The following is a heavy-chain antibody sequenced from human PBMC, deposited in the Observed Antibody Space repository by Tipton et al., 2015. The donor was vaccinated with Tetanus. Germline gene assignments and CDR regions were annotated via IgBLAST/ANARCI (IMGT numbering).Heavy chain of an antibody. J-gene: IGHJ4*02. V-gene: IGHV5-51*01. CDR2: IYPGDSDT. CDR3: ASPSLAYCGGDCLGGFDY. CDR1: GYSFTSYW. Sequence: QLVQSGAEVKKPGESLKISCKGSGYSFTSYWIGWVRQMPGKGLEWMGIIYPGDSDTRYSPPFQGRVTISADKSISTAYLQWSSLKASDTAMYYCASPSLAYCGGDCLGGFDYWGQGTLVTVSS. D-gene: IGHD2-21*02.